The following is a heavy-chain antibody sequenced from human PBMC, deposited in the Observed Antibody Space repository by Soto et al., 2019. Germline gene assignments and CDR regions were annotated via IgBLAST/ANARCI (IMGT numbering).Heavy chain of an antibody. Sequence: QAQLVQSGAEVRRPGASVKVSCKTSGYTFAAYYLHWVRQAPGQGLEWMGFIFPNSVGSTTSAPQLEGMVTMTRDSSISTAYLELSGLTSENTGVYYCAKDEGGIFDSWGQGTLVTVSS. D-gene: IGHD3-16*01. J-gene: IGHJ4*01. CDR1: GYTFAAYY. CDR3: AKDEGGIFDS. CDR2: IFPNSVGST. V-gene: IGHV1-2*02.